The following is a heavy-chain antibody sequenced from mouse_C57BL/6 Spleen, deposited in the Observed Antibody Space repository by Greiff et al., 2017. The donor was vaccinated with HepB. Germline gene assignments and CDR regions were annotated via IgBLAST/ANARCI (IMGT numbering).Heavy chain of an antibody. CDR1: GYTFTSYW. D-gene: IGHD2-1*01. CDR2: IDPSDSYT. CDR3: ARGGYGNYNFDY. J-gene: IGHJ2*01. V-gene: IGHV1-50*01. Sequence: QVQLQQPGAELVKPGASVKLSCKASGYTFTSYWMQWVKQRPGQGLEWIGEIDPSDSYTNYNQKFKGKATLTVDTSSSTAYMQLSSLTSEDSAVYSCARGGYGNYNFDYWGQGTTLTGSS.